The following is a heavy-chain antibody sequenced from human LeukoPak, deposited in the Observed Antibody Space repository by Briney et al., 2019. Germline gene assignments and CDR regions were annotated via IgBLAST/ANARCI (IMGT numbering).Heavy chain of an antibody. V-gene: IGHV1-3*01. CDR2: INAGNGNT. J-gene: IGHJ3*02. CDR3: ASTSFLGLEVITDAFDI. D-gene: IGHD3-22*01. Sequence: ASVKVSCKASGYTFTSYAMHWVRQAPGQRLERMGWINAGNGNTKYSQKFQGRVTMTRDTSTSTVYMELSSLRSEDTAVYYCASTSFLGLEVITDAFDIWGQGTMVTVSS. CDR1: GYTFTSYA.